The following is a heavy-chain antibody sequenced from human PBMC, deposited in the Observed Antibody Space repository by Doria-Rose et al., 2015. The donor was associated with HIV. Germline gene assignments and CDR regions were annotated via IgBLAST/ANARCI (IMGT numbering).Heavy chain of an antibody. D-gene: IGHD3-22*01. J-gene: IGHJ4*02. V-gene: IGHV3-48*02. CDR2: ISSGSSTI. CDR3: VRVRSGGYQDY. Sequence: KGLEWVSYISSGSSTIYYADSVKGRFTISRDNAKNSLYLQMNSPRDEDTAVYYCVRVRSGGYQDYWGQGTLVTV.